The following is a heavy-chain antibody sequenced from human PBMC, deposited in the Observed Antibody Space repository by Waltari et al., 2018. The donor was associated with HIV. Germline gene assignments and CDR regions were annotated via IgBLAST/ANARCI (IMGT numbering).Heavy chain of an antibody. J-gene: IGHJ4*02. CDR3: AKVFSDTVTNRRLWDY. D-gene: IGHD4-17*01. CDR1: GLHFRSDA. Sequence: EVQLLESGGGLVQPGGSLRLSCAASGLHFRSDAMRWVRPAPAKGLEWVAAIGGAADSTYYADAVKGRVTSSRDNSKNKLYLHMNRLRAEDTAVYYCAKVFSDTVTNRRLWDYWGQGTLVIVSS. CDR2: IGGAADST. V-gene: IGHV3-23*01.